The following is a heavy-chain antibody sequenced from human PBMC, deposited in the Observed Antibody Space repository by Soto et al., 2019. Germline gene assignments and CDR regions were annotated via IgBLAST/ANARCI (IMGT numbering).Heavy chain of an antibody. CDR1: GFTFGDYA. J-gene: IGHJ4*02. Sequence: GGSLRLSCTASGFTFGDYAMSWFRQAPGKGLEWVGFIRSKAYGGTTEYAASVKGRFTISRDDSKSIAYLQMNGLKTEDTAVYYCTRVVIVVVPAATRYYFDYWGQGTLVTVSS. D-gene: IGHD2-2*01. V-gene: IGHV3-49*03. CDR3: TRVVIVVVPAATRYYFDY. CDR2: IRSKAYGGTT.